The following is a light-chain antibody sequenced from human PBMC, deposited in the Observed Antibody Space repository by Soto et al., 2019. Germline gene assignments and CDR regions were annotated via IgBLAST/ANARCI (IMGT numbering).Light chain of an antibody. V-gene: IGKV1-5*01. CDR2: GGS. Sequence: DIQMTQSPSTLSASVGDRVTITCRASQSISVYLAWYQQRPREAPKLLIYGGSSLESGVPSRFSGIGSGTEFTLTISSLQPTDFATYYCHQYATSSPTFGQGTKLEI. J-gene: IGKJ2*01. CDR1: QSISVY. CDR3: HQYATSSPT.